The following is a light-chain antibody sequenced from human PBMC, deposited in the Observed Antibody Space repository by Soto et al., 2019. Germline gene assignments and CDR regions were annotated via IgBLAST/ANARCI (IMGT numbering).Light chain of an antibody. J-gene: IGKJ1*01. CDR3: MQGKHWPPT. V-gene: IGKV2-30*02. Sequence: DVVMAQSPLSLPVTLGQPASISCRSSQSLVHSDGNTYLNWFQQRPGQSPRRLISHVSDRDSGVPDRFSGSGSGTDFTLIISRVEAEDVGVYYCMQGKHWPPTFGQGTKVEIK. CDR1: QSLVHSDGNTY. CDR2: HVS.